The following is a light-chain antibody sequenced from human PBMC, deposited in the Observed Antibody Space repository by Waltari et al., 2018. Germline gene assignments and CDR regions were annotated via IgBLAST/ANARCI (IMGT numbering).Light chain of an antibody. V-gene: IGKV3-20*01. J-gene: IGKJ1*01. CDR3: QQYRSSSWT. Sequence: DIVLTQSPGPLSLSPGERATLSCRASQSVSSSYLAWYQQKPGQAPRLLIYGASNRATGIPDRFRGSGSGTDFTLTIRGLEPEDFAVYYCQQYRSSSWTFGQGTKVEIK. CDR1: QSVSSSY. CDR2: GAS.